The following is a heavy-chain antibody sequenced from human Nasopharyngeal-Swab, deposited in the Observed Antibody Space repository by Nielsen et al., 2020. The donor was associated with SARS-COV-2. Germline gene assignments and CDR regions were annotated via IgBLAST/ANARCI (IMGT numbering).Heavy chain of an antibody. J-gene: IGHJ6*02. CDR2: INAGNGNT. V-gene: IGHV1-3*01. CDR1: GYTFTSYA. Sequence: ASVKVSCKASGYTFTSYAMHWVRQAPGQRLEWMGWINAGNGNTKYSQKFQGRVTITRDTSASTAYMELSSLRSEDTAVYYCARRMSYYYGMDVWGQGTTATVSS. CDR3: ARRMSYYYGMDV. D-gene: IGHD2/OR15-2a*01.